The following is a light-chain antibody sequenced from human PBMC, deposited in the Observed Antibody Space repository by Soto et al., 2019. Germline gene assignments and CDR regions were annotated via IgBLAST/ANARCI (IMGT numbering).Light chain of an antibody. Sequence: QSVLTQPASASGTPGQRVTISWSGSSANIGSNTVSWYQQVPGTAPKLLIYSNNRRPSVVTDRFSGSKSGTSASLATSGLQSEDEADDYCAAWDDRPNALVFATGTKVIVL. CDR3: AAWDDRPNALV. CDR2: SNN. V-gene: IGLV1-44*01. CDR1: SANIGSNT. J-gene: IGLJ1*01.